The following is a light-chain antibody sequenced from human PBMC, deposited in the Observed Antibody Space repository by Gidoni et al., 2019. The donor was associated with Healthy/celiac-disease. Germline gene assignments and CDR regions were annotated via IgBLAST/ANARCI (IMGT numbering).Light chain of an antibody. CDR3: QQSYSTPRT. CDR2: AAS. CDR1: QSIISY. J-gene: IGKJ1*01. Sequence: DIQMTQSPSSLSASVGDRVTITCRASQSIISYLNWYQQKPGKAPKLLIYAASSLQSGVPSRFSGSGSGTDFTLTISSLQPEDFATYYCQQSYSTPRTFXXXTKVEIK. V-gene: IGKV1-39*01.